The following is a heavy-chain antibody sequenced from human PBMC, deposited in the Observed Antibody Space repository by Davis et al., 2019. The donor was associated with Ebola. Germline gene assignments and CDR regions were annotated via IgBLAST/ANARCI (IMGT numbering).Heavy chain of an antibody. CDR3: TKHLSAYRDGYGRHFGMDV. CDR1: GFTLNDYA. Sequence: GGSLRLSCAASGFTLNDYAMHWVRQVPGKGLEWVSGISWNSGSIGYADSVKGRFTISRDNANNSLYLQMNSLRADDTGVYYCTKHLSAYRDGYGRHFGMDVWGQGTTVTVSS. V-gene: IGHV3-9*01. J-gene: IGHJ6*02. CDR2: ISWNSGSI. D-gene: IGHD5-18*01.